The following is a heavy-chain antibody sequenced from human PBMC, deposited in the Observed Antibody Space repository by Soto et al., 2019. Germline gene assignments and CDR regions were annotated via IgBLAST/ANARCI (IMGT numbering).Heavy chain of an antibody. Sequence: PSETLSLTCAVSGGSISSGGYSWSWIRQPPGKGLEWIGYIYHSGSTYYNPSLKSRVTISGDRSKNQFSLKLSSVTAADTAVYYCARGTHYDSSGYYYDYWGQGTLVTVSS. J-gene: IGHJ4*02. CDR3: ARGTHYDSSGYYYDY. CDR1: GGSISSGGYS. V-gene: IGHV4-30-2*01. CDR2: IYHSGST. D-gene: IGHD3-22*01.